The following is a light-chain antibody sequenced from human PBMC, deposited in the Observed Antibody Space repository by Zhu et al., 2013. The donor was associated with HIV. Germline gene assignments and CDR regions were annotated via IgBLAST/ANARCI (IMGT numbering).Light chain of an antibody. CDR1: SSDVGGSNY. V-gene: IGLV2-14*01. CDR3: TSYTTSTTLV. J-gene: IGLJ3*02. CDR2: DVH. Sequence: QSALTQPASVSGSPGQSITISCTGTSSDVGGSNYVSWYQQHPGKAPKLIIYDVHKRPSGIPDRFSGSKSGNTASLTISGLQPEDEADYYCTSYTTSTTLVFGGGTKLTVL.